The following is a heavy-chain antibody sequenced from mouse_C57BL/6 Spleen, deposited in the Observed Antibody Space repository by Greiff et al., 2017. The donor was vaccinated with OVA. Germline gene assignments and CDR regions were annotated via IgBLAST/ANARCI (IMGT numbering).Heavy chain of an antibody. Sequence: VQLQQPGAELVMPGASVKLSCKASGYTFTSYWMHWVKQRPGQGLEWIGEIDPSDSYTNYNQKFKGKSTLTVDKSSSTAYMQLSSLTSEDSAVYYCARGSGVTTVVADFDYWGQGTTLTVSS. D-gene: IGHD1-1*01. CDR1: GYTFTSYW. J-gene: IGHJ2*01. CDR3: ARGSGVTTVVADFDY. V-gene: IGHV1-69*01. CDR2: IDPSDSYT.